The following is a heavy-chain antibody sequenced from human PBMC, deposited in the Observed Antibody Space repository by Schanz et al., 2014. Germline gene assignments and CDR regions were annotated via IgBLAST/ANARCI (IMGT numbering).Heavy chain of an antibody. J-gene: IGHJ5*02. V-gene: IGHV3-23*04. D-gene: IGHD3-9*01. CDR1: GFSFGTYA. CDR3: AKAADWPVTRFDP. CDR2: ISGTGGDDT. Sequence: EVQLVESGGGLVQPGGSLRLSCAASGFSFGTYAMSWVRQAPGKGLLWVSSISGTGGDDTYYADSVRGRFTISSDSSKNTLYLQMSSLRADDMAVYYCAKAADWPVTRFDPWGQGTLVTVSS.